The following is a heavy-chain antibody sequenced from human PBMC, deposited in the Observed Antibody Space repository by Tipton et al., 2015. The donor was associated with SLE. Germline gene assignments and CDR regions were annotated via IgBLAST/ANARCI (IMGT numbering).Heavy chain of an antibody. CDR2: VYYTGST. CDR3: ARDPWGYAFWSGSTLGYMDV. J-gene: IGHJ6*03. CDR1: GGSISNHY. D-gene: IGHD3-3*01. Sequence: TLSLTCTVSGGSISNHYWSWIRQPPGKGLEWIGYVYYTGSTNFNPSLKSRVTISVDTSNNQFSLKLSSVTAADTAVYYCARDPWGYAFWSGSTLGYMDVWGKGTTVTVSS. V-gene: IGHV4-59*11.